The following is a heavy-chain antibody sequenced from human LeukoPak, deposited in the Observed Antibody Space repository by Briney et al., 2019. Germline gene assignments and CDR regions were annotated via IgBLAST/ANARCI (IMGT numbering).Heavy chain of an antibody. CDR2: IHPTDGST. CDR3: ARANGGGLDY. CDR1: GGTFSSYA. D-gene: IGHD3-10*01. Sequence: ASVKVSCKASGGTFSSYAFSWVRQAPGQGLEWLGIIHPTDGSTSYTQKIQGRVTMTRDTATGTVYLELSSLRSEDTAVYWCARANGGGLDYWGQGTLITVSS. V-gene: IGHV1-46*01. J-gene: IGHJ4*02.